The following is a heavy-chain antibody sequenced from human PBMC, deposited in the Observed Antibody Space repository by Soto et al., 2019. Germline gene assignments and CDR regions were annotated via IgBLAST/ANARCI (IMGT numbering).Heavy chain of an antibody. CDR2: IYYSGST. V-gene: IGHV4-30-4*01. Sequence: PSETVSLTCTVSGGSISSGDYYWSWIRQPPGKGLEWIGYIYYSGSTYYNPSLKSRVTISVDTSKNQFSLKLSSVTAADTAVYYCARVRRGWGHAYSGQGTLVTVSS. CDR3: ARVRRGWGHAY. CDR1: GGSISSGDYY. D-gene: IGHD6-19*01. J-gene: IGHJ4*02.